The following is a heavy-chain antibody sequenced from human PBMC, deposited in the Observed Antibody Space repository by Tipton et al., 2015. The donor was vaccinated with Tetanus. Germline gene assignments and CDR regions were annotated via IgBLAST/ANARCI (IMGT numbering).Heavy chain of an antibody. D-gene: IGHD6-19*01. J-gene: IGHJ6*02. CDR1: GYSFTSYW. CDR3: ARNSGARDRHYYYGMDV. Sequence: QLVQSGAEVKKPGESLKISCKGSGYSFTSYWIGWVRQMPGKGLEWMGIIYPGDSDTRYSPSFQGQVTISADKSISTAYLQWSSLKASAPAMYYCARNSGARDRHYYYGMDVWGQGTTVTVSS. CDR2: IYPGDSDT. V-gene: IGHV5-51*01.